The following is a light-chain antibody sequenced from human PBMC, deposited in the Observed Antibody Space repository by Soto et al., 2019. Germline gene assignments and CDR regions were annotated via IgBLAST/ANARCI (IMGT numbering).Light chain of an antibody. CDR1: QSVSSN. V-gene: IGKV3-15*01. J-gene: IGKJ1*01. CDR3: QQYGSSSWT. Sequence: ETVMTQSPATLSVSPGERATLSCRASQSVSSNLAWYQQKPGQAPRLLIYGASTRATGIPARFSGSGSGTEFTLTISRLEPEDFAVYYCQQYGSSSWTFGQGTKVDI. CDR2: GAS.